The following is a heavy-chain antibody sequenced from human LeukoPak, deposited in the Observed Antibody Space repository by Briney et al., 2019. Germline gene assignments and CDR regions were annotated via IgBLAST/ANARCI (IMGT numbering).Heavy chain of an antibody. CDR2: ISPYNGDT. D-gene: IGHD1-26*01. CDR1: GYHFSSYR. Sequence: ASVKVSCKASGYHFSSYRVNWLRQAPGQGPEWMRWISPYNGDTNYAQNLQDRATMTTDTSTSTVYMELRSLKSGDSAVYYCAIGRAAGLFDHWGQGTLVTVAS. J-gene: IGHJ4*01. V-gene: IGHV1-18*01. CDR3: AIGRAAGLFDH.